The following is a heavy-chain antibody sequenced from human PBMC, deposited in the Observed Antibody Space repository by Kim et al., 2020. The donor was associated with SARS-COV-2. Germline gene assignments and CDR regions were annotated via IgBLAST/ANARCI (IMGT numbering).Heavy chain of an antibody. D-gene: IGHD6-13*01. CDR3: ARVMLSSKNWFDP. Sequence: GGSLRLSCAASGFTFSSYWMSWVRQAPGKGLEWVANIKQDGSEKYYVDSVKGRFTISRDNAKNSLYLQMNSLRAEDTAVYYCARVMLSSKNWFDPWGQGTLVTVSS. CDR2: IKQDGSEK. J-gene: IGHJ5*02. CDR1: GFTFSSYW. V-gene: IGHV3-7*01.